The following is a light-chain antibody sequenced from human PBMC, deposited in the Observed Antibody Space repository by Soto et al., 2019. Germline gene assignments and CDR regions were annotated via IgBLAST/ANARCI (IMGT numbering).Light chain of an antibody. V-gene: IGKV3-15*01. CDR2: GAS. CDR1: QSVSSN. J-gene: IGKJ1*01. Sequence: EIVMTQSPATLSVSPGERATLSCRASQSVSSNLAWYQQKPGQAPRLLIYGASTRATGIPARFSGSGSGTEFTLTISSLQSEDFAVYYWQQYNNGPPWTFGQGTKVEIK. CDR3: QQYNNGPPWT.